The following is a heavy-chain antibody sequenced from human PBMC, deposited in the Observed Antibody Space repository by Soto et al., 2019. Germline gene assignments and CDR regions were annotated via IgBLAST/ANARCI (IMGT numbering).Heavy chain of an antibody. CDR1: GYTFTSYG. V-gene: IGHV1-18*01. CDR2: ISAYNCNT. D-gene: IGHD3-3*01. CDR3: ARVQTYYDFWSGYYYYYMDV. J-gene: IGHJ6*03. Sequence: QVQLVQSGAEVKKPGASVKVSCKASGYTFTSYGIIWVRQAPGQGRAWMGWISAYNCNTKYAQKLQGRGTKTTDTATSTAYMGLRSLRSDDTAVYYCARVQTYYDFWSGYYYYYMDVWGKGTTVTVSS.